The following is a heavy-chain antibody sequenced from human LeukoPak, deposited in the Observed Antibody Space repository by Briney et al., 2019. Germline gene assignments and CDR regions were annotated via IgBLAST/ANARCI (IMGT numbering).Heavy chain of an antibody. D-gene: IGHD2-15*01. CDR1: GYTFTSCD. CDR3: ARGPSLLTNYGIDY. V-gene: IGHV1-8*01. CDR2: MNSNSGNT. Sequence: EASVKVSCKASGYTFTSCDINWVRQATGQGLEWMGWMNSNSGNTGYAQNFQGRITMTRNTSISTAYMELSSLKSEDTAVYYCARGPSLLTNYGIDYWGQGTLVTVSS. J-gene: IGHJ4*02.